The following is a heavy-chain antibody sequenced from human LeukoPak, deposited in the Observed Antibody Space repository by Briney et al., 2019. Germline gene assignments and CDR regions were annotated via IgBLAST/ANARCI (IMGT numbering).Heavy chain of an antibody. CDR1: GGSVSSSKW. CDR2: VYHDGGT. J-gene: IGHJ4*02. V-gene: IGHV4-4*02. D-gene: IGHD1-26*01. Sequence: NPSETLSLTCVVSGGSVSSSKWWSWVRQPPGKGLEWIGQVYHDGGTKYNPSLKSRVTILVDKSKNQFSLKLSSVTAADTAVYYCARGRYSGSYWGDWGQGTLVTVSS. CDR3: ARGRYSGSYWGD.